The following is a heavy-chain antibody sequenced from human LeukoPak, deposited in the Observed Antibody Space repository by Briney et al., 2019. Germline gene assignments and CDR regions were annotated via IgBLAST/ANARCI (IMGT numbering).Heavy chain of an antibody. CDR2: ILPIFGTA. CDR3: ARGDY. Sequence: GASVKVSCKASGDTVSSYVISWVRQAPGQGLEWMGGILPIFGTAIYAQKFQGRVTVTADEPTSTAYMELSSLRSEDTAVYYCARGDYWGQGTLVTVSS. CDR1: GDTVSSYV. J-gene: IGHJ4*02. V-gene: IGHV1-69*13.